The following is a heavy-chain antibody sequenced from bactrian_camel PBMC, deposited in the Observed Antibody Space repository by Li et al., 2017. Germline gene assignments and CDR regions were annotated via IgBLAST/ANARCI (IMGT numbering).Heavy chain of an antibody. CDR2: TIAHDGST. Sequence: QVQLVESGGGSVQAGGSLRLSCELIDYYGIWCMAWFRQAPGKEREAVGTIAHDGSTSVPDSMKGRFHISKDNRKNILYLQMNSLTPGDTAMYYCTARGPYCYTKLSVRDFTYWGQGTQVTVS. V-gene: IGHV3S63*01. CDR1: DYYGIWC. D-gene: IGHD2*01. CDR3: TARGPYCYTKLSVRDFTY. J-gene: IGHJ6*01.